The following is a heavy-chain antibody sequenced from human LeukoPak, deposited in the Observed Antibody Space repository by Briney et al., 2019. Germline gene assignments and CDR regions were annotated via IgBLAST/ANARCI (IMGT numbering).Heavy chain of an antibody. J-gene: IGHJ4*02. V-gene: IGHV4-34*01. D-gene: IGHD3-10*01. CDR1: GGSFSGYY. CDR2: INHSGST. CDR3: ARVVYTTMVRGVIFDY. Sequence: SETLSLTCAVYGGSFSGYYWSWIRQPPGKGLEWIGEINHSGSTNYNPSLKSRVTISVDTSKNQFSLKLSSVTAADTAVYYCARVVYTTMVRGVIFDYWGQGTLVTVSS.